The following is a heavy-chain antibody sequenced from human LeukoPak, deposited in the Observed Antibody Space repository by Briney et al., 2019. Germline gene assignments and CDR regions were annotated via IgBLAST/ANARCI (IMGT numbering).Heavy chain of an antibody. CDR1: GYTFTTYG. V-gene: IGHV1-18*01. CDR3: AREIRGYSYGLNDY. CDR2: ISAYNGNT. J-gene: IGHJ4*02. Sequence: ASVKVSCKASGYTFTTYGISWVRQAPGQGLEWMGWISAYNGNTNYAQKLQGRVTMTTDTSTSTAYMELRSLTSDDTAVYYCAREIRGYSYGLNDYWGQGTLVTVSS. D-gene: IGHD5-18*01.